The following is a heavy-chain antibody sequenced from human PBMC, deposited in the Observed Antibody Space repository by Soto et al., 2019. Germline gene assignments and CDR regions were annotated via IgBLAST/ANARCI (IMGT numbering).Heavy chain of an antibody. Sequence: SLSLACTVCGVSFSRDYQWIWIRQPPGKGLEWIGHISYSGSPYYHPSLRSRLSISVDTSKNQFSLKVKSVTAADTAVYYCARAWDLWGQGTLVTVSS. CDR1: GVSFSRDYQ. V-gene: IGHV4-30-4*01. J-gene: IGHJ1*01. D-gene: IGHD1-26*01. CDR3: ARAWDL. CDR2: ISYSGSP.